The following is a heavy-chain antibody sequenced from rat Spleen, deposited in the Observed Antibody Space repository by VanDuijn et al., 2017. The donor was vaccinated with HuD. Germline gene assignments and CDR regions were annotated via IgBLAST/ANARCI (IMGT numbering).Heavy chain of an antibody. CDR1: GFTFSDFN. D-gene: IGHD1-12*02. Sequence: EVQLVESGGGLVQPGRSLKLSCAASGFTFSDFNMAWVRQAPTKGLEWVATIRYDGNNTYYRDSVKGRFTVSRDNAKNTLYLQMNSLRSEDTATYYCARYGSFDNWFAYWGQGTLVTVSS. CDR2: IRYDGNNT. V-gene: IGHV5-7*01. CDR3: ARYGSFDNWFAY. J-gene: IGHJ3*01.